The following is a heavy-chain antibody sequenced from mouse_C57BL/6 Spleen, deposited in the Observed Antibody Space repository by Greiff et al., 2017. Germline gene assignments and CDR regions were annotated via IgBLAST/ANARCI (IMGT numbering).Heavy chain of an antibody. Sequence: VQRVESGPGLVAPSQSLSITCTVSGFSLTSYAISWVRQPPGKGLEWLGVIWTGGGTNYNSALKSRLSISKDNSKSQVFLKMNSLQTDDTARYYCARNFLGDYSYAMDYWGQGTSVTVSS. CDR2: IWTGGGT. CDR3: ARNFLGDYSYAMDY. J-gene: IGHJ4*01. D-gene: IGHD1-1*01. V-gene: IGHV2-9-1*01. CDR1: GFSLTSYA.